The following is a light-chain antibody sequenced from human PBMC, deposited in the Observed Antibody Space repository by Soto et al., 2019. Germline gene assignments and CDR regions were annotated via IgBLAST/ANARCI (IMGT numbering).Light chain of an antibody. Sequence: QSALTQPASVSGSPGQSITTSCAGTSSDVGGYDYVSWYQQLPDKAPKLMLYEVSNRPSGVSSRFSGSKSGNTASLTISGLQAEDEADYYCSSFTSSDTLVLGTGTKVTVL. CDR3: SSFTSSDTLV. V-gene: IGLV2-14*01. CDR2: EVS. CDR1: SSDVGGYDY. J-gene: IGLJ1*01.